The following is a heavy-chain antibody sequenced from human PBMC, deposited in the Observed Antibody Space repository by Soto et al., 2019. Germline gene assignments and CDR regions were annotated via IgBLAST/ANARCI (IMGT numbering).Heavy chain of an antibody. D-gene: IGHD3-16*02. J-gene: IGHJ4*02. Sequence: GGSLRLSCTASGFTFSNYAMTWARQAPGKGLEWVSIIGGSGASTSYADSVKGRFTISRDNSQNTVYLEMNSLRAEDTAVYYCAKVGEYYDYVWGSYRSPWYFDYWGQGTLVTVSS. CDR2: IGGSGAST. V-gene: IGHV3-23*01. CDR1: GFTFSNYA. CDR3: AKVGEYYDYVWGSYRSPWYFDY.